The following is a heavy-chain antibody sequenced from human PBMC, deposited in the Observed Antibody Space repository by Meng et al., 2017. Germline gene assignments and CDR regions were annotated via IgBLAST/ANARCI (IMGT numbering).Heavy chain of an antibody. CDR3: ARYGSGVYLDS. CDR2: FFTSGNT. D-gene: IGHD3-10*01. V-gene: IGHV4-61*02. CDR1: GCSSSCGYYC. Sequence: VRRHSQGPGLGQPAQTLSPAGPVTGCSSSCGYYCWGWMRQPAGKALERILRFFTSGNTNCNPSLKSRISLSGDTSKNQFSLKLGYVAAEDPAVYDGARYGSGVYLDSWGQGTLVTVSS. J-gene: IGHJ4*02.